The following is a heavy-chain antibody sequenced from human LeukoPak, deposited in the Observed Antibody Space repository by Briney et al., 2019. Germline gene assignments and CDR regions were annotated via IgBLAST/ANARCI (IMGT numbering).Heavy chain of an antibody. V-gene: IGHV3-48*03. CDR3: ARDSRFTMVRGGDGMDV. J-gene: IGHJ6*02. CDR1: GFTFSSYE. Sequence: GGSLRLSCAASGFTFSSYEMNWVRQAPGKGLEWVSYISSSGSTIYYADSVKGRFTISRDNAKNSLYLQMISLRAEDTAVYYCARDSRFTMVRGGDGMDVWGQGTTVTVSS. CDR2: ISSSGSTI. D-gene: IGHD3-10*01.